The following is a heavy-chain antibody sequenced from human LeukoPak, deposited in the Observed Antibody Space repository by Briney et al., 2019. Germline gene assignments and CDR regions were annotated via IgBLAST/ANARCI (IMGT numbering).Heavy chain of an antibody. J-gene: IGHJ4*02. D-gene: IGHD3-10*01. CDR2: IYYTGST. Sequence: SETLSLTCAVSGASISGSGYYLGWIRQPPGKGLEWIGNIYYTGSTYYNASLQSRVTISIDTSKNQFSLKLSSVTAADTAVYYCARRSARGYYGSGSLDYWGQGTLVTVSS. CDR3: ARRSARGYYGSGSLDY. CDR1: GASISGSGYY. V-gene: IGHV4-39*01.